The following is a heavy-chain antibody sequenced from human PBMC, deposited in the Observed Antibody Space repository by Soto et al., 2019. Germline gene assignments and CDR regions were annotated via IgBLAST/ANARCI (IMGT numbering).Heavy chain of an antibody. J-gene: IGHJ3*02. CDR1: GFTFSSYW. CDR2: IKQDGSEK. CDR3: ARTIVVVVAATVKDAFDI. V-gene: IGHV3-7*01. Sequence: EVQLVESGGGLVQPGGSLRLSCAASGFTFSSYWMSWVRQAPGKGLEWVANIKQDGSEKYYVDSVKGRFTISRDNAKNSLYLQMNSLRAEYTAVYYCARTIVVVVAATVKDAFDIWGQGTMVTVSS. D-gene: IGHD2-15*01.